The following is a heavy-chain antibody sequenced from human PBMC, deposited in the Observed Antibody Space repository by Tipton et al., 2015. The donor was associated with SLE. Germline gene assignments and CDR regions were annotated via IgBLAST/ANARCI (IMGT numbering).Heavy chain of an antibody. V-gene: IGHV4-39*07. D-gene: IGHD6-19*01. CDR2: VYDSGTT. CDR3: ARVVAVAGIHYYSVDI. Sequence: TLSLTCTVSGSSIMSYYWGWIRQPPGKGLEWIGSVYDSGTTYYNPSLKSRVTMSVDTSKTQFSLKLNSLTAADTAVYYCARVVAVAGIHYYSVDIWGQGTTVTVSS. J-gene: IGHJ6*02. CDR1: GSSIMSYY.